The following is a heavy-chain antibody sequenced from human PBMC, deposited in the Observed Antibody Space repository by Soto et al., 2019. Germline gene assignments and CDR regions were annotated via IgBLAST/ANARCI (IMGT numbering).Heavy chain of an antibody. V-gene: IGHV1-18*01. CDR3: ARGRYGDY. D-gene: IGHD1-1*01. J-gene: IGHJ4*02. CDR2: ISAHNGNT. CDR1: GYTFTSYG. Sequence: QVHLVQSGAEVKKPGASVKVSCKGSGYTFTSYGITWVRQAPGQGLEWMGWISAHNGNTNYEQQLQGRGTVTRDTSTSTAYMELRSLRSDDTAVYYCARGRYGDYWGQGALVTVSS.